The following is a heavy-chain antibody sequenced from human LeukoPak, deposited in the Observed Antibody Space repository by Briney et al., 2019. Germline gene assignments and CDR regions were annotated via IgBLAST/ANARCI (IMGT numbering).Heavy chain of an antibody. Sequence: GGSLRLSCAASGFTVSSNYMSWVRQAPGKGLEWVSVIYSGGSTYYADSVKGRFTISRGNSKNTLYLQMNSLRAEDTAVYYCARVGTGYGDYELDYWGQGTLVTVSS. CDR1: GFTVSSNY. V-gene: IGHV3-66*01. CDR3: ARVGTGYGDYELDY. J-gene: IGHJ4*02. D-gene: IGHD4-17*01. CDR2: IYSGGST.